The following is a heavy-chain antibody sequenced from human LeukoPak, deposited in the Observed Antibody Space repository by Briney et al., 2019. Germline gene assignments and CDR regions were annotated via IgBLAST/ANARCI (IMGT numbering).Heavy chain of an antibody. J-gene: IGHJ4*02. CDR1: GFTVSSNF. V-gene: IGHV3-66*01. CDR2: IYSGGST. D-gene: IGHD1-26*01. CDR3: ARTRLGSHPACIDY. Sequence: GESLRLSCAASGFTVSSNFLSWVRQAPGKGLERVSIIYSGGSTYYADSVKGRFTISRDKSKNTVYLQMNSLRAEDTAIYFCARTRLGSHPACIDYWGQGTRVTVSS.